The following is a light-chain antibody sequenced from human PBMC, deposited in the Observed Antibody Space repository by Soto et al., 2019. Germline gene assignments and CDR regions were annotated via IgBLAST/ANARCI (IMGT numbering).Light chain of an antibody. CDR1: QSVSRSY. V-gene: IGKV3-20*01. Sequence: ESVLTPSPGTLSLSPGERATISCRASQSVSRSYLAWYQHKPGQAPRLLIYGASSRATGIPDRFSGSGSGTDFTLTISRLEPDDCAVYYCQQYGSSPRTLGQGTKVEIK. J-gene: IGKJ1*01. CDR3: QQYGSSPRT. CDR2: GAS.